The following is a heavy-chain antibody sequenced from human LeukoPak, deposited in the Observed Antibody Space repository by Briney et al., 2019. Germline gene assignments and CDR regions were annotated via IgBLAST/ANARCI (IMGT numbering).Heavy chain of an antibody. Sequence: ASVKVSCKASGYTFTGYYMHWVRQAPGQGLEWMGWINPNSGGTNYAQKFQGRVTMTRDTSISTAYMELSRLRSDYTAVYYCARADSGYDSPDYWGQGTLVTVSS. J-gene: IGHJ4*02. CDR2: INPNSGGT. V-gene: IGHV1-2*02. CDR3: ARADSGYDSPDY. D-gene: IGHD5-12*01. CDR1: GYTFTGYY.